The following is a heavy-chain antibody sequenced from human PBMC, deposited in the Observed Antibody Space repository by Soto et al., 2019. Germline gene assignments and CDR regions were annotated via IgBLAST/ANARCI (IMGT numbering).Heavy chain of an antibody. CDR1: GFTFSSYG. J-gene: IGHJ6*02. V-gene: IGHV3-30*18. D-gene: IGHD5-12*01. CDR2: ISYDGSNK. CDR3: AKDRSDGYNYYYYYGMDV. Sequence: GGSLRLSCAASGFTFSSYGMHWVRQAPCKGLEWVAVISYDGSNKYYADSVKGRFTISRDNSKNTLYLQMNSLRAEDTAVYYCAKDRSDGYNYYYYYGMDVWGQGTTVTVSS.